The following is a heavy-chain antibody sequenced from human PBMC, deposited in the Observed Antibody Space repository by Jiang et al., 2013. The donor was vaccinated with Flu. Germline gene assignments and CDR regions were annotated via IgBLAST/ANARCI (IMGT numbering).Heavy chain of an antibody. V-gene: IGHV4-61*01. CDR2: IYYSGST. D-gene: IGHD3-22*01. J-gene: IGHJ4*02. Sequence: LLKPSETLSLTCTVSGGSVSSGSYYWSWIRQPPGKGLEWIGYIYYSGSTNYNPSLKSRVTISVDTSKNQFSLKLSSVTAADTAVYYCARDPRWYYDSSGFDYWGQGTLVTVSS. CDR3: ARDPRWYYDSSGFDY. CDR1: GGSVSSGSYY.